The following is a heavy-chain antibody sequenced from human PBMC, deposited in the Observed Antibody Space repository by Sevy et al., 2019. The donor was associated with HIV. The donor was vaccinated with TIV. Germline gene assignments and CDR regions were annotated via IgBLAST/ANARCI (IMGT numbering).Heavy chain of an antibody. CDR1: GFTLSNYA. Sequence: GGSLRLSCVASGFTLSNYAMSWVRQAPGKGLEWVSILSASGGSTYYAESVKGRVTISRDNPKNTLDLEMNSLRGEDTAVYYCAKGSRKYYYDSSGYYGDWGQRTLVTVSS. D-gene: IGHD3-22*01. CDR2: LSASGGST. V-gene: IGHV3-23*01. CDR3: AKGSRKYYYDSSGYYGD. J-gene: IGHJ4*01.